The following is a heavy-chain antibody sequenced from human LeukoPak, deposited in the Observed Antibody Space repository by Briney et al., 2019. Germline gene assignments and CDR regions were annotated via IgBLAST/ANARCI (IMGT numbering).Heavy chain of an antibody. CDR3: AELGITMIGGV. V-gene: IGHV3-48*03. CDR1: GFTFSSYE. Sequence: GGSLRLSCAASGFTFSSYEMNWVRQAPGKGLEWVAYISSSGSTIYYADSVKGRFAISRDNAKNSLYLQMNSLRAEDTAVYYCAELGITMIGGVWGKGTTVTISS. J-gene: IGHJ6*04. CDR2: ISSSGSTI. D-gene: IGHD3-10*02.